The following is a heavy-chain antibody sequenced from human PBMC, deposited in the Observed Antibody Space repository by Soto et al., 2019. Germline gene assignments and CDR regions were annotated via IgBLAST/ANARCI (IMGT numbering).Heavy chain of an antibody. CDR3: ARDRVRTGRITVFGVLTGTFDY. Sequence: QVQLEESGGGVVQPGRSLRLSCEVSGFTFSSYGMHWVRQAPGKGPEWVAAIWYDGTNDNYADSVKGRFTISKDNSKNTLYLQMNSLRDEDTAVYYCARDRVRTGRITVFGVLTGTFDYWGQGTLVTVSS. CDR1: GFTFSSYG. CDR2: IWYDGTND. V-gene: IGHV3-33*01. D-gene: IGHD3-3*01. J-gene: IGHJ4*02.